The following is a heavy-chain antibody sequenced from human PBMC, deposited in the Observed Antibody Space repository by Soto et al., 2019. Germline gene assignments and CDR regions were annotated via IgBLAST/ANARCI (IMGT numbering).Heavy chain of an antibody. V-gene: IGHV3-30-3*01. CDR3: ARDPLWGTAMVLWYFDL. J-gene: IGHJ2*01. Sequence: QVPLVESGGGVVQPGRSLRLSCAASGFTFSSYAMHWVRQAPGKGLEWVAVISYDGSNKYYADSVKGRFTISRDSSKNTLYLQMNSLRAEDTAVYYCARDPLWGTAMVLWYFDLWGRGTLVTVSS. D-gene: IGHD5-18*01. CDR2: ISYDGSNK. CDR1: GFTFSSYA.